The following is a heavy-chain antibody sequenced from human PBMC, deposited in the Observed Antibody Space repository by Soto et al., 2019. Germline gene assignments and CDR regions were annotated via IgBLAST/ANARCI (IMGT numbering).Heavy chain of an antibody. CDR1: GGDFTGYA. J-gene: IGHJ3*02. CDR2: VITMFGTT. CDR3: ARGSTGNWNIDAFDI. D-gene: IGHD1-1*01. Sequence: QVQLEQSGAEVKKPGSSVIISCKVSGGDFTGYAVTWVRQAPGQGPEWMGRVITMFGTTVLSQKFQGRLTMTADKSTTTAHMELTALVSDDTAVYYCARGSTGNWNIDAFDILGQWTMVTVAS. V-gene: IGHV1-69*06.